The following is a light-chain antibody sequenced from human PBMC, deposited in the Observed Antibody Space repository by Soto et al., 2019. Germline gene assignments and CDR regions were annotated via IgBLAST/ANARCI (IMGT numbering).Light chain of an antibody. CDR2: GAS. J-gene: IGKJ2*01. CDR1: QSVSSRY. Sequence: EIVLTQSPGTLSLSPGERATLSCRASQSVSSRYLAWYQQKPGQAPRLLIYGASSRATGIPDRISGSGSGTDFTLTISRLEPEDFAVYYCQHYGRSPLMYTFGQGTKLEIK. CDR3: QHYGRSPLMYT. V-gene: IGKV3-20*01.